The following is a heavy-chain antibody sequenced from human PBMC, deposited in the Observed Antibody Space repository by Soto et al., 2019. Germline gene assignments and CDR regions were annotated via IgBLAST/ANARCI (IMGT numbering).Heavy chain of an antibody. CDR2: ISPIFGTA. Sequence: SVNVSCKTSGLTISGYGISWVRQAPGQGLEWMGGISPIFGTANYAQKFQGRVTITADESTSTAYMELSSLRSEDTAVYYCARGRGGYFYWGQGTLVTVSS. CDR3: ARGRGGYFY. CDR1: GLTISGYG. V-gene: IGHV1-69*13. J-gene: IGHJ4*02. D-gene: IGHD3-22*01.